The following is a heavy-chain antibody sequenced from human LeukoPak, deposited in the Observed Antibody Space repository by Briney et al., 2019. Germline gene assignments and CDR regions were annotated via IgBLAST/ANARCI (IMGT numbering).Heavy chain of an antibody. CDR1: GYTFTNYG. CDR2: ISAYNGST. J-gene: IGHJ4*02. Sequence: ASVKVSCKAAGYTFTNYGINWVRQAPGQGLEWVAWISAYNGSTNYAQILQGRVTVTTDTPTSTAYMELRSLRSDDTAVYYCARSPSGTYYRYFDYWGQGTLVTVSS. D-gene: IGHD1-26*01. V-gene: IGHV1-18*01. CDR3: ARSPSGTYYRYFDY.